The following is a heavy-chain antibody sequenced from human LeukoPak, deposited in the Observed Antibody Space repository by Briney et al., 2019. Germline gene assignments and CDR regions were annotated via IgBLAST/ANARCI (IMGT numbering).Heavy chain of an antibody. D-gene: IGHD3-22*01. CDR1: GFTFSSYA. CDR2: ISYDGSNK. J-gene: IGHJ2*01. V-gene: IGHV3-30-3*01. Sequence: GGSLRLSCAASGFTFSSYAMHWVRQAPGKGLEWVAVISYDGSNKYYADSVKGRFTISRDNSKNTLYLQMNSLRAEDTAVYYCARESRNYYDSSRRGYFDLWGRGTLVTVSS. CDR3: ARESRNYYDSSRRGYFDL.